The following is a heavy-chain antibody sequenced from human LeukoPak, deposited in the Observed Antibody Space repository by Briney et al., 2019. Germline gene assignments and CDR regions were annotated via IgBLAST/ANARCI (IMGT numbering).Heavy chain of an antibody. CDR2: ISGSGGST. Sequence: GGSLRLSCAASGFTFSSYAMSWDRQAPGKGLEWVSAISGSGGSTYYADSVKGRFTMSRDNSKNRLYLQMNSLRAEDTAVYYCAKGVAYYYYYGVDVWGQGTTATVSS. V-gene: IGHV3-23*01. CDR1: GFTFSSYA. CDR3: AKGVAYYYYYGVDV. D-gene: IGHD2-15*01. J-gene: IGHJ6*02.